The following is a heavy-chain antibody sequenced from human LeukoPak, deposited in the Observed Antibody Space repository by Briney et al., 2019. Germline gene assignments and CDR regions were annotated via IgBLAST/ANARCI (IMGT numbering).Heavy chain of an antibody. V-gene: IGHV1-69*01. CDR3: ARGYCSGGSCYSDLLVYFDY. Sequence: SVKVSCKASGGTFSSYAISWVRQAPGQGLEWMGGIIPIFGTANYVQKFQGRVTITADESTSTAYMELSSLRSEDTAVYYCARGYCSGGSCYSDLLVYFDYWGQGTLVTVSS. J-gene: IGHJ4*02. D-gene: IGHD2-15*01. CDR2: IIPIFGTA. CDR1: GGTFSSYA.